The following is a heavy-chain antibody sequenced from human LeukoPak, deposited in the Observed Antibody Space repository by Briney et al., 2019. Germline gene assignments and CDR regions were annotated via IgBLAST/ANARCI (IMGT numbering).Heavy chain of an antibody. CDR2: ISGGGGST. Sequence: GGSPRLSCAASGFTFSSYAMSWVRQAPGKGLEWVSAISGGGGSTHYADSVKGRFTISRDNSKNTLYLQMSSLRAGDTAVYYCAKSSYYDSSGYYREYYFDYWGQGTLVTVSS. D-gene: IGHD3-22*01. V-gene: IGHV3-23*01. CDR1: GFTFSSYA. J-gene: IGHJ4*02. CDR3: AKSSYYDSSGYYREYYFDY.